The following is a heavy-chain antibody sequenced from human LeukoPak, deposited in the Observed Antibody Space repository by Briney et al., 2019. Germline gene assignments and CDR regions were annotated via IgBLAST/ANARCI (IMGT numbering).Heavy chain of an antibody. CDR3: ARLALYYDYVWGSYTNYYFDY. V-gene: IGHV3-23*01. Sequence: GGSLRLSCAVSGFTFSSYAMSWVRQAPGRGLEWASVISGSGGSTTYADSVKGRFTISRDNSKNTLYLQMNSLRAEDTAVYYCARLALYYDYVWGSYTNYYFDYWGQGTLVTVSS. D-gene: IGHD3-16*01. CDR2: ISGSGGST. CDR1: GFTFSSYA. J-gene: IGHJ4*02.